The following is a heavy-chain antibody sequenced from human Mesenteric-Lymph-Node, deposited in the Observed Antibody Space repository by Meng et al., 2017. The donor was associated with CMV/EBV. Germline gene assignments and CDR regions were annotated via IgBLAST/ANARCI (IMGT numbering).Heavy chain of an antibody. CDR2: INSDGSST. CDR3: ARDRSGTYCSSTSCYGLGYNWFDP. Sequence: GESLKISCAASGFTFSGSAMHWVRQASGKGLEWVSRINSDGSSTSYADSVKGRFTISRDNAKNTLYLQMNSLRAEDTAVYYCARDRSGTYCSSTSCYGLGYNWFDPWGQGTLVTVSS. D-gene: IGHD2-2*01. CDR1: GFTFSGSA. V-gene: IGHV3-74*01. J-gene: IGHJ5*02.